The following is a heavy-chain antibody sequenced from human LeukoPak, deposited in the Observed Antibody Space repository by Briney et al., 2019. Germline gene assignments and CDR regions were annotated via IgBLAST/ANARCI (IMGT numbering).Heavy chain of an antibody. CDR1: GFTFSSYW. J-gene: IGHJ4*02. Sequence: PGGSLRLSCAASGFTFSSYWMNWARQAPGKGLEWVASINHNGNVNYYVDSVEGRFTISRDNAKNSLYLQMSNLRAEDTAVYYCAKAIVVVPAAIDYWGQGTLVTVSS. D-gene: IGHD2-2*02. V-gene: IGHV3-7*03. CDR3: AKAIVVVPAAIDY. CDR2: INHNGNVN.